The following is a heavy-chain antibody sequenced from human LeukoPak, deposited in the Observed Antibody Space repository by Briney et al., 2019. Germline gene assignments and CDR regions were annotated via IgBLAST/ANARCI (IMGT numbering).Heavy chain of an antibody. CDR3: ARGPYYDSSGYYLGPAYYFDY. CDR1: GGSFSGYY. J-gene: IGHJ4*02. Sequence: PSETLSLTCAVYGGSFSGYYWSWIRQPPGKGLEWIGEINHSGSTNYNPSLKSRVTISVDTSKNQFSLKLSSVTAADTAVYYCARGPYYDSSGYYLGPAYYFDYWGQGTLVTVSS. D-gene: IGHD3-22*01. V-gene: IGHV4-34*01. CDR2: INHSGST.